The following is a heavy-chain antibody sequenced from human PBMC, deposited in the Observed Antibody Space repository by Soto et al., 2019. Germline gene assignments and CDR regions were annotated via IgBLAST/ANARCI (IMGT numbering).Heavy chain of an antibody. CDR2: IWYDGSNK. D-gene: IGHD3-16*01. Sequence: GGSLRLSCAASGFTFSSYGMHWVRQAPGKGLEWVAVIWYDGSNKYYADSVKGRFTISRDNSKNTLYLQMNSLRAEDTAVYYCASGGRPYYYYYGMDVWGQGTTVTVSS. V-gene: IGHV3-33*01. J-gene: IGHJ6*02. CDR3: ASGGRPYYYYYGMDV. CDR1: GFTFSSYG.